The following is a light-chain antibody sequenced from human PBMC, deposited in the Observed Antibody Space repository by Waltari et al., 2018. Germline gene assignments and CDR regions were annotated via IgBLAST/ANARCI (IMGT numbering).Light chain of an antibody. V-gene: IGKV3-11*01. CDR3: QQRSSWPLT. Sequence: EIVLTQSPATLSLSPGERATLSCRASQSVSSYLAWYQQKPGQAPRLLLYDASNRATGIPARFSGSGSGTDFTLTISSLEPEDFAVYYCQQRSSWPLTFGQGTKVEIK. CDR2: DAS. J-gene: IGKJ1*01. CDR1: QSVSSY.